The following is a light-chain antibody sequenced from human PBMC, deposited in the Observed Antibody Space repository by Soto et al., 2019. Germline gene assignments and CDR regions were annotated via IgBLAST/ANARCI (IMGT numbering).Light chain of an antibody. Sequence: QSALTQPASVSGSPGQSITISCTGTSSDVGAYNYVSWYQQHPGRAPTLMIYEVSNRPSGVSNRFSGSKSGNTASLTISGLQAEDEADYYCGTWDSSLRAWVFGGGTKLTVL. CDR3: GTWDSSLRAWV. J-gene: IGLJ3*02. CDR2: EVS. V-gene: IGLV2-14*01. CDR1: SSDVGAYNY.